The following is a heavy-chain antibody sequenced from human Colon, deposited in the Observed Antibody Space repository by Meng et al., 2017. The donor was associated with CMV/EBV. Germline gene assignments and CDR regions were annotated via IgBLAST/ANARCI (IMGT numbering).Heavy chain of an antibody. D-gene: IGHD2/OR15-2a*01. Sequence: GGSLRLSCAASGFTFSVFAMHWVRQAPGKGLEWVSGISWNSDTIGYVDSVKGRVTISRDNAKNSLSLEMNSLRPEDTGLYYCAKDRSISQLFYDFDSWGQRTLVTVSS. CDR1: GFTFSVFA. CDR2: ISWNSDTI. J-gene: IGHJ4*02. V-gene: IGHV3-9*01. CDR3: AKDRSISQLFYDFDS.